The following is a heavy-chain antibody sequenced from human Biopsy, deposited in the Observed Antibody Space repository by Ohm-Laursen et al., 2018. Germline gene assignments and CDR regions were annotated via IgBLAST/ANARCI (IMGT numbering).Heavy chain of an antibody. CDR3: ARGRRTSGWPYFDN. CDR2: IYTSGSP. D-gene: IGHD6-19*01. V-gene: IGHV4-4*07. Sequence: SDTLSLTCTVSGDSINNYYWSWIRQPAGKGLEWIGRIYTSGSPNYNLSLESRVTMSVDTSKNQFSLNLRSATAADTAVYYCARGRRTSGWPYFDNWGQGALVIVSP. J-gene: IGHJ4*02. CDR1: GDSINNYY.